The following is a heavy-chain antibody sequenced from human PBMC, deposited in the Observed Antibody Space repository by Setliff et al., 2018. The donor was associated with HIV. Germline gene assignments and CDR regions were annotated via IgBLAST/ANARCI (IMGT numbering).Heavy chain of an antibody. J-gene: IGHJ5*02. CDR2: IYYSGST. CDR1: GGSISSTVYY. D-gene: IGHD4-17*01. CDR3: ARDAVRSKDWFDP. V-gene: IGHV4-39*02. Sequence: PSETLSLTCTVSGGSISSTVYYWGWIRQPPGKGLEWIGSIYYSGSTYCNPSLESRITISMDTSKNQFSLKLRSVAAADTAMYYCARDAVRSKDWFDPWGPGILVTVSS.